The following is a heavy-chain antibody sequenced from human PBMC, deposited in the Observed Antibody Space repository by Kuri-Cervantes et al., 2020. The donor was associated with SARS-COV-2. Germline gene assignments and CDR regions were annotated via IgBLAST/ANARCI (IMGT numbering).Heavy chain of an antibody. Sequence: GESLKISCSASGFTFSSYAMSWVRQAPGKGLEWVSAISGSGGSTYYADSVTGRFTISRDNSKNTLYLQMNSLRAEDTAVYYCAKERYSSSWAYDMDVWGQGTTVTVSS. CDR3: AKERYSSSWAYDMDV. CDR1: GFTFSSYA. D-gene: IGHD6-13*01. J-gene: IGHJ6*02. CDR2: ISGSGGST. V-gene: IGHV3-23*01.